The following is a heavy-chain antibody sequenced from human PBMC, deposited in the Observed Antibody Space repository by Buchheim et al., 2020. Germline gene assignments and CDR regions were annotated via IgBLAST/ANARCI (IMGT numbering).Heavy chain of an antibody. D-gene: IGHD2-2*01. V-gene: IGHV1-46*03. CDR1: GYTFTSHY. CDR3: ARAGYCSSTSCSRGGEGGY. Sequence: QVQLVQSGAEVKKPGASVKVSCKASGYTFTSHYMHWVRQAPGQGLEWMGIINPSGGSTSHGQKFQGRVTMTRDTSTSTVYMELGRLRSEDTAVYYCARAGYCSSTSCSRGGEGGYWGQGTL. CDR2: INPSGGST. J-gene: IGHJ4*02.